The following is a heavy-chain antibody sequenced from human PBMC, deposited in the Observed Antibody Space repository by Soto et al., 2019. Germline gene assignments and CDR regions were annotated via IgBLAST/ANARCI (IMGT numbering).Heavy chain of an antibody. J-gene: IGHJ4*02. CDR2: IGTGGDT. V-gene: IGHV3-13*01. CDR1: GFAFSSYA. CDR3: AKGMRYFDWLLFPFDY. Sequence: GGSLRLSCAAPGFAFSSYALHWVRRAPGKGLEWVSAIGTGGDTYYADSVMGRFTISRDNAKKSLYLHMNSLIAEDMAVYYCAKGMRYFDWLLFPFDYWGQGTLVTVSS. D-gene: IGHD3-9*01.